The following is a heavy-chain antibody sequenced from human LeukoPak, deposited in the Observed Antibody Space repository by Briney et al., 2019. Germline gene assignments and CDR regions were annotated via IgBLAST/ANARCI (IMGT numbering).Heavy chain of an antibody. CDR2: MYYSGST. Sequence: ASETLSLTCTVSGGSISSYYWSWIRQPPGKGLEWIGTMYYSGSTYYNTSLNSRVTISVDTSKNQFSLKLSSVTAADTAVYYCARQARLTYGIFDPWGQGTLVTVSS. CDR1: GGSISSYY. J-gene: IGHJ5*02. V-gene: IGHV4-59*04. CDR3: ARQARLTYGIFDP. D-gene: IGHD3-10*01.